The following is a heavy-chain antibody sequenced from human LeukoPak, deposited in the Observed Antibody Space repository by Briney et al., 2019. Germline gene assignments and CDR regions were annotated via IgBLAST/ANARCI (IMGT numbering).Heavy chain of an antibody. D-gene: IGHD4-17*01. CDR3: AKGYGDLVAFDI. J-gene: IGHJ3*02. V-gene: IGHV3-30*02. CDR2: IRYDGNNK. CDR1: GFTFRSYG. Sequence: PGGSLRLSCAASGFTFRSYGMDWVRQAPGKGLEWVAFIRYDGNNKDYADSVKGRFTISRDNSKNTLYLQMNRLRVEDAAVYYCAKGYGDLVAFDIGGQGTMVIVSS.